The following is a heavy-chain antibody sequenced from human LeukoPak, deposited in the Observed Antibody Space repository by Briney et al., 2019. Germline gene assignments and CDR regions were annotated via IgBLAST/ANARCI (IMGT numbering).Heavy chain of an antibody. Sequence: PGGSLRLSCAASGFTFSSYWMHWVRQVPGKGLVWDSRINSDGSSITYADSVKGRFTISRDNARNTLYLQMNSLRVEDTAVYYCVREGRVSGYDFDCWGQGTLVTVSS. CDR1: GFTFSSYW. V-gene: IGHV3-74*03. CDR2: INSDGSSI. J-gene: IGHJ4*02. CDR3: VREGRVSGYDFDC. D-gene: IGHD5-12*01.